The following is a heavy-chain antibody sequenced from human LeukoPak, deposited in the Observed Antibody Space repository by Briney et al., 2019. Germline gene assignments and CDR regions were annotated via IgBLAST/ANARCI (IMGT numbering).Heavy chain of an antibody. D-gene: IGHD3-16*01. CDR1: GGSFSGYY. CDR2: IYYSGST. CDR3: AREGWAIYVEGSPGY. Sequence: SETLSLTCAVYGGSFSGYYWSWIRQPPGKGLEWIGSIYYSGSTYYNPSLKSRVTISVDTSKNQFSLKLSSVTAADTAVYYCAREGWAIYVEGSPGYWGQGTLVTVSS. V-gene: IGHV4-34*01. J-gene: IGHJ4*02.